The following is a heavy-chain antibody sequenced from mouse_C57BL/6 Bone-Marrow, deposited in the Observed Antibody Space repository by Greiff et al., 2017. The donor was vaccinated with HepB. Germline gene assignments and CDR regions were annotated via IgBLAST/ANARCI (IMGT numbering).Heavy chain of an antibody. Sequence: EVKVVESGGGLVKPGGSLKLSCAASGFTFSSYAMSWVRQTPEKRLEWVATISDGGSYTYYPDNVKGRFTISRDNAKNNLYLQMSHLKSEDTALYYCARESNPHYFDYWGQGTTLTVSS. V-gene: IGHV5-4*01. CDR3: ARESNPHYFDY. D-gene: IGHD2-5*01. CDR2: ISDGGSYT. J-gene: IGHJ2*01. CDR1: GFTFSSYA.